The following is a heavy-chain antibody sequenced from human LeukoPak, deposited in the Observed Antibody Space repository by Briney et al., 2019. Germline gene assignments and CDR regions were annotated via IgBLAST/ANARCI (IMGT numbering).Heavy chain of an antibody. CDR3: ARDLQDIVVVPAADY. CDR2: ISYDGSNK. D-gene: IGHD2-2*01. V-gene: IGHV3-30*04. CDR1: GFTFSSYA. J-gene: IGHJ4*02. Sequence: GRSLRLSCAASGFTFSSYAMHWVRQAPGKGLEWVAVISYDGSNKYYADSVKGRFTISRDNSKNTLYLQMNSLEAEDTAVYYCARDLQDIVVVPAADYWGQGTLVTVSS.